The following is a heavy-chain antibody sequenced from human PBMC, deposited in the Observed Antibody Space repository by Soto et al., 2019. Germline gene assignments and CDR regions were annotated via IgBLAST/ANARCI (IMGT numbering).Heavy chain of an antibody. CDR3: ARDRQWLVFDY. V-gene: IGHV4-59*01. D-gene: IGHD6-19*01. Sequence: SETLSLTCTVSGGSISSYYWSWIRQPPGKGLEWIGYIYYSGSTNYNPSLKSRVTISVDTSKNQFSLKLSSVTAADTAAYYCARDRQWLVFDYWGQGTLVTVSS. CDR1: GGSISSYY. CDR2: IYYSGST. J-gene: IGHJ4*02.